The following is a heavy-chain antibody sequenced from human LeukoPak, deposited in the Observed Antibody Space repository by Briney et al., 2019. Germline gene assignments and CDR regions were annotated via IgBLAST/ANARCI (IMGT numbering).Heavy chain of an antibody. J-gene: IGHJ4*02. CDR3: ASEGLALAGNFYY. CDR2: IYYSGST. CDR1: GFTFSSYG. V-gene: IGHV4-38-2*01. Sequence: LRLSCAASGFTFSSYGMHWIRQPPGKGLEWIGSIYYSGSTYYNPSLKSRVTISVDTSNNQFSLRVTSVTAADTGVYYCASEGLALAGNFYYWGQGALVTVSS. D-gene: IGHD6-19*01.